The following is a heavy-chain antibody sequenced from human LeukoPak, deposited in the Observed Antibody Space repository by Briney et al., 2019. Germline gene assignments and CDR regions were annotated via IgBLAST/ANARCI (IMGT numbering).Heavy chain of an antibody. CDR3: ARASTEAYSGYDYFDY. V-gene: IGHV3-53*01. D-gene: IGHD5-12*01. Sequence: GGSLRLSCAASGFTVSSNYMSWVRQAPGKGLEWVSVIYSGGSTYYADSVKGRFTISRDNSKNTLYLQINSLRAEDTAVYYCARASTEAYSGYDYFDYWGQGTLVTVSS. CDR2: IYSGGST. J-gene: IGHJ4*02. CDR1: GFTVSSNY.